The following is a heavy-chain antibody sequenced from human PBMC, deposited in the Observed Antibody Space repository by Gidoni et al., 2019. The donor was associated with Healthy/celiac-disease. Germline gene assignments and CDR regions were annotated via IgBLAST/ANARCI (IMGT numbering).Heavy chain of an antibody. Sequence: EVQLVESGGGLVQPGGSLRLSCAASGFTFSSYEMNWVRQAPGKGLEWVSYISSSGSTIYYADSVKGRFTISRDNAKNSLYLQMNSLRAEDTAVYYCARVPIDQWELPNDYWGQGTLVTVSS. CDR1: GFTFSSYE. CDR2: ISSSGSTI. V-gene: IGHV3-48*03. J-gene: IGHJ4*02. D-gene: IGHD1-26*01. CDR3: ARVPIDQWELPNDY.